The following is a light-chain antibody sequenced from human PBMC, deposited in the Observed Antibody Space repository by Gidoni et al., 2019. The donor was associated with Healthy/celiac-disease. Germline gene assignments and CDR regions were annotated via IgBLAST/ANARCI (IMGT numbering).Light chain of an antibody. Sequence: DIVMTQSPATLSVSPGERATLSCSASQSVSSNLAWYQQKPGQAPRLLIYGASTRATGIPARFSGSGSGTEFTLTISSLQSEDFAVYYCQQYNNWPPYTFXXXTKLEIK. CDR3: QQYNNWPPYT. V-gene: IGKV3-15*01. CDR1: QSVSSN. J-gene: IGKJ2*01. CDR2: GAS.